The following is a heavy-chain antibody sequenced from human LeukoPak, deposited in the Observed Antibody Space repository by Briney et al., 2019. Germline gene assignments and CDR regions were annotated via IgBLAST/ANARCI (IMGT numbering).Heavy chain of an antibody. CDR3: ARDSFSYYMDV. CDR2: ISSSSNYI. V-gene: IGHV3-21*01. Sequence: PGGSLRLSCAASGFTFSSYWMHWVRQAPGKGLVRVSSISSSSNYIYYADSVKGRFTISRDNAKNSLYLQMNSLRAEDTAVYYCARDSFSYYMDVWGKGTTVTVSS. D-gene: IGHD2/OR15-2a*01. J-gene: IGHJ6*03. CDR1: GFTFSSYW.